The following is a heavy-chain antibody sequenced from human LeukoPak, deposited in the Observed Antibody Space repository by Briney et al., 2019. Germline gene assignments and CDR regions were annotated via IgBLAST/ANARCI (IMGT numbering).Heavy chain of an antibody. V-gene: IGHV4-34*01. CDR2: INHSGST. CDR1: GGSFSGYY. CDR3: AREGKYYYDSSGSVRKYYFDY. D-gene: IGHD3-22*01. J-gene: IGHJ4*02. Sequence: SETLSLTCAVYGGSFSGYYWSWIRQPPGKGLEWIGEINHSGSTNYNPSLKSRVTISVDTSKNQFSLKLSSVTAADTAVYYCAREGKYYYDSSGSVRKYYFDYWGQGALVTVSS.